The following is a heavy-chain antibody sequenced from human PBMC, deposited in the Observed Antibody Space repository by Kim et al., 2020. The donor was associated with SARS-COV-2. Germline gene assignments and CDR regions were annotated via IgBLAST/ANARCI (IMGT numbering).Heavy chain of an antibody. J-gene: IGHJ5*02. Sequence: SETLSLTCAVSGASISSSNWWSWVRQPPGKGLEWIGEISHSGSTEYNPSLKSLVIISVDKSKNQFSLKLNSLTAADTAVYYCARAVSSAWTLRDWFDPWGQGTLVTVST. V-gene: IGHV4-4*02. CDR3: ARAVSSAWTLRDWFDP. CDR2: ISHSGST. CDR1: GASISSSNW. D-gene: IGHD6-25*01.